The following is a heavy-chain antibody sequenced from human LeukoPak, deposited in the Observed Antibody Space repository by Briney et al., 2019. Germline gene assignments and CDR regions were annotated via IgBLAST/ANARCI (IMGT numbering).Heavy chain of an antibody. V-gene: IGHV3-23*01. CDR2: ISGSGGST. Sequence: GGSLRLSCAASGFTFSSYAMSWARQAPGKGLEWVSAISGSGGSTYYADSVKGRFTTSRDNSKNTLYLQMNSLRAEDTAVYYCARNLVGLGVYDAFDLWGQGTLVTVSS. J-gene: IGHJ3*01. CDR3: ARNLVGLGVYDAFDL. D-gene: IGHD2-15*01. CDR1: GFTFSSYA.